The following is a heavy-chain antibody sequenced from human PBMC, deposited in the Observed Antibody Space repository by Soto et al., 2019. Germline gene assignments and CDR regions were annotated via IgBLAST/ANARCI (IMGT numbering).Heavy chain of an antibody. CDR3: ARGPRAPPPHDYGMDV. Sequence: EVQLLESGGGLVQPGGSLRPSCAASGFTFSSHVMNWVRQAPGKGLEWVAAISGGGGTTYYGDSVEGRFTMSRDNSKNTLYLRMNSLRAEDTAIYYCARGPRAPPPHDYGMDVWGQGTTVTVSS. V-gene: IGHV3-23*01. J-gene: IGHJ6*02. CDR1: GFTFSSHV. CDR2: ISGGGGTT.